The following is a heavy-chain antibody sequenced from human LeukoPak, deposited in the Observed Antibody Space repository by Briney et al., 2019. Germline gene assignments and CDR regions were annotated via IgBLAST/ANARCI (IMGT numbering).Heavy chain of an antibody. CDR2: IYPGDSDT. Sequence: GESLKISCKGSGYSFTSYWIGWVRQMPGKGLEWMGIIYPGDSDTRYSPSFQGQVTISAGKSISTAYLQWSSLKASDTVMYYCARVPATVTTVGAFDIWGQGTMVTVSS. J-gene: IGHJ3*02. CDR1: GYSFTSYW. CDR3: ARVPATVTTVGAFDI. D-gene: IGHD4-17*01. V-gene: IGHV5-51*01.